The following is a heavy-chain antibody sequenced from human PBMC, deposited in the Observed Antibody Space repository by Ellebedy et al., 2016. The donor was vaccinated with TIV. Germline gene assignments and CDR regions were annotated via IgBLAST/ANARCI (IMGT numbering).Heavy chain of an antibody. Sequence: ASVKVSXXASAYTFSNGFIHWVRQAPGHRLEWMGQINAGSGDTKTSQKLQDRVTMTRDTSANTAYMELSRLRFEDTAVYYCARGTGGYLDGLGVWGQGTTVTVSS. J-gene: IGHJ6*02. CDR3: ARGTGGYLDGLGV. D-gene: IGHD7-27*01. CDR1: AYTFSNGF. CDR2: INAGSGDT. V-gene: IGHV1-3*01.